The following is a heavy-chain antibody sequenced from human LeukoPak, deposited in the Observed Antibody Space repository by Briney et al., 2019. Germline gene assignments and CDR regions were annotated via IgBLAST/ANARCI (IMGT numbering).Heavy chain of an antibody. CDR3: ARDAPYCSGGNCYSVFDY. D-gene: IGHD2-15*01. CDR2: ISYDGSNK. V-gene: IGHV3-30-3*01. Sequence: GGSLRLSCAASGFTFSSYAMHWVRQAPGKGLEWVAVISYDGSNKYYADSVKGRFTISRDNSKNTLYLQVNSLRAEDTAVYYCARDAPYCSGGNCYSVFDYWGQGTLVTVSS. CDR1: GFTFSSYA. J-gene: IGHJ4*02.